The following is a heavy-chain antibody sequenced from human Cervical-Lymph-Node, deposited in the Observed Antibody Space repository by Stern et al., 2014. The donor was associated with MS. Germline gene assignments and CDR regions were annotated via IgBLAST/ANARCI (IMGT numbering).Heavy chain of an antibody. CDR3: ARSLAVWGVTPDY. V-gene: IGHV3-48*01. J-gene: IGHJ4*02. CDR2: ISDTASTI. CDR1: GFTFSRYS. Sequence: EVQLEESGGGLVQPGESLRLSCVPSGFTFSRYSMNWLRQAPGKGLEWVSFISDTASTIYYADSVKGRFTISRDNDKNSLYLQMNSLRAEDTAVYYCARSLAVWGVTPDYWGQGTRVTVSS. D-gene: IGHD3-10*01.